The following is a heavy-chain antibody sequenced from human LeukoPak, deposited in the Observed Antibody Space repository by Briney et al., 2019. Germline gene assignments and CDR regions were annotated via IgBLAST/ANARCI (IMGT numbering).Heavy chain of an antibody. J-gene: IGHJ3*02. D-gene: IGHD4-11*01. V-gene: IGHV3-11*04. CDR1: GFTFSDYY. Sequence: GGSLRLSCAASGFTFSDYYMGWIRQAPGKGLEWVSYISISGPTTYYADSVKGRFTISRDNAKNSLYLQMNSLRAEDTAVYYCASPVTTLWLAYSTNAFDIWGQGTMVTVSS. CDR2: ISISGPTT. CDR3: ASPVTTLWLAYSTNAFDI.